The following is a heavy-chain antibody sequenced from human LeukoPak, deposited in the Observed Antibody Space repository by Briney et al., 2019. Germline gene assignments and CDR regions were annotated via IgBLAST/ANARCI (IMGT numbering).Heavy chain of an antibody. CDR1: GFTFSSYA. Sequence: GGSLRLSCAASGFTFSSYAMHWVRQAPGKGLEWVAVISYDGSNKYYADSVKGRFTISRDNAEKSLYLQMNSLRAEDTAVYYCARDRGGSYSAIDYWGQGTLVTVSS. CDR2: ISYDGSNK. J-gene: IGHJ4*02. V-gene: IGHV3-30*04. CDR3: ARDRGGSYSAIDY. D-gene: IGHD2-15*01.